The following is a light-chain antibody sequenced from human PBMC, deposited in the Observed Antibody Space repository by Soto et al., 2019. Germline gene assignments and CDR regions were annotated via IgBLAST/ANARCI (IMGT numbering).Light chain of an antibody. J-gene: IGKJ1*01. Sequence: DIQMTQSPSTLSASVGDRVTITCRASQSISTRLAWYQQKPGKAPKLLIYDASSLESGVPSRFSGSASGTEFTPTISSLQADDFATYYCQQYKSYSRVGQGATVDIK. CDR3: QQYKSYSR. V-gene: IGKV1-5*01. CDR2: DAS. CDR1: QSISTR.